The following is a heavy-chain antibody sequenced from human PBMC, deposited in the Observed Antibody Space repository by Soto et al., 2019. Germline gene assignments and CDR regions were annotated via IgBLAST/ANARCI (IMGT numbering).Heavy chain of an antibody. CDR3: XXXXXXXXXADRGGFGC. J-gene: IGHJ4*02. V-gene: IGHV3-30*19. Sequence: QVHLVESGGGVVQPGTSLRLSCAASGFSFSIFGMHWVRQAPGKGLEWVAGILYXGSNKYYADSVKGRFSISRDNSKXXXXXXXXXXXXXXXXXXXXXXXXXXXXXADRGGFGCWGQGTLVTVSS. CDR1: GFSFSIFG. CDR2: ILYXGSNK. D-gene: IGHD3-16*01.